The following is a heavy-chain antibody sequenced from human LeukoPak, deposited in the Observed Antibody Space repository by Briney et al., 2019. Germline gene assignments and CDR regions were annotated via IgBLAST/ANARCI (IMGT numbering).Heavy chain of an antibody. CDR2: IIPILGIA. CDR3: ARDATHYVALDM. Sequence: SVKVSCKASGGTFSSYAISWVRQAPGQGLEWMGRIIPILGIANYAQKFQGRVTITADKSTSTAYMELSSLRSEDTAVYYCARDATHYVALDMWGQGTMVTVSS. D-gene: IGHD4-17*01. J-gene: IGHJ3*02. V-gene: IGHV1-69*04. CDR1: GGTFSSYA.